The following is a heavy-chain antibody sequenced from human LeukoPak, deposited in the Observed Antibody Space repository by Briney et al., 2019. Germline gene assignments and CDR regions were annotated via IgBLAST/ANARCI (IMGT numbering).Heavy chain of an antibody. CDR3: ARDSYCTNGVCYTYNWFDP. D-gene: IGHD2-8*01. CDR1: GFTFSSYA. Sequence: GRSLRLSCAASGFTFSSYAMHWVRQAPGKGVEWVAVISYDGSNKYYADSVKGRFTISRDNSKNTLYLQMNSLRAEDTAVYYCARDSYCTNGVCYTYNWFDPWGQGTLVTVSS. CDR2: ISYDGSNK. V-gene: IGHV3-30*04. J-gene: IGHJ5*02.